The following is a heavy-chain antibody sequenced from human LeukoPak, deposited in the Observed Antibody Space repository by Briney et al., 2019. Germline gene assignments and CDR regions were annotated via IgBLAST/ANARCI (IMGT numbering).Heavy chain of an antibody. J-gene: IGHJ4*02. CDR3: ARNNYYFDC. Sequence: SETLSLTCAVYGGSFSGYYWSWIRQPPGKGLEWIGEINHSGGTTYNPSLKSRITMSVDTSKNQFSLKLNSVTAADTAVYFCARNNYYFDCWGQGTLATVSS. CDR1: GGSFSGYY. V-gene: IGHV4-34*01. D-gene: IGHD5-24*01. CDR2: INHSGGT.